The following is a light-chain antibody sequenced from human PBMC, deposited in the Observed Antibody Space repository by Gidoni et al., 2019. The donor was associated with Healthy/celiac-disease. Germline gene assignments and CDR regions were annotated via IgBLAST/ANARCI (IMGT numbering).Light chain of an antibody. CDR3: QQSYSTRPWT. CDR2: AAS. J-gene: IGKJ3*01. V-gene: IGKV1-39*01. Sequence: DIQMTQSPSSLSASVGDRVTITCRASQSISSYLNWYQQKPGKAPKLLIYAASSLQSGVPSRFSGSGSGTDFTLTISSLQPEDFATYYCQQSYSTRPWTFGPXTKVDIK. CDR1: QSISSY.